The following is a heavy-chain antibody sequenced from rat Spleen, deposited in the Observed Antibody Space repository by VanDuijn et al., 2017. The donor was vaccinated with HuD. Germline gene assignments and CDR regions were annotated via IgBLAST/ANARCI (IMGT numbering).Heavy chain of an antibody. CDR3: TTDRNSEDYWYFDF. CDR2: ISSDGGRN. CDR1: GFTFNNYW. Sequence: EVQLVESDGGLVQPGRSLKLSCVASGFTFNNYWMSWIRQAPGKGLEWVASISSDGGRNFYRDSVKGRFTISRDNAKSTLYLQMDSLRSEDTATYYCTTDRNSEDYWYFDFWGPGTMVTVSS. D-gene: IGHD4-3*01. J-gene: IGHJ1*01. V-gene: IGHV5-31*01.